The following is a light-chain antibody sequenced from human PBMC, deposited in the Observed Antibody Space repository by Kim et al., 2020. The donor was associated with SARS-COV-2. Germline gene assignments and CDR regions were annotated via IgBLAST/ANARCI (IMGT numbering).Light chain of an antibody. CDR3: QQRSNWPLT. CDR2: DAS. V-gene: IGKV3-11*01. J-gene: IGKJ4*01. CDR1: QSVSTS. Sequence: LSPGERATLSCRASQSVSTSLTWYQQKPGQAPRLLIYDASNRATGIPARCSGSGSGTDFTLTISSLEPEDFAIYYCQQRSNWPLTFGGGTKVDIK.